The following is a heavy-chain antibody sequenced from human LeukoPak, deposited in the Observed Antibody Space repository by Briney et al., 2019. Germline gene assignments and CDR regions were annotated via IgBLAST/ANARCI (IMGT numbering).Heavy chain of an antibody. CDR2: ISWNSGTI. J-gene: IGHJ4*02. CDR3: AKGNWGSPFDS. CDR1: GFTFGAYS. D-gene: IGHD7-27*01. V-gene: IGHV3-9*01. Sequence: GGSLRLSCAASGFTFGAYSMHWVRQVPGKDLEWVSGISWNSGTIDYVDSVRGLFTISRDNAKSSLYLQMNSLRADDTALYYCAKGNWGSPFDSWGQGTLVAVSS.